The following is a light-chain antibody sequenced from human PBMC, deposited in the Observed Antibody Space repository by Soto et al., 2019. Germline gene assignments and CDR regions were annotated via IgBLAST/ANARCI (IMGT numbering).Light chain of an antibody. V-gene: IGKV3-15*01. CDR1: QSVSSN. CDR3: QQYNNWPHLT. J-gene: IGKJ4*01. CDR2: GAY. Sequence: IVITQSLATLSVSPGERATPSCRGIQSVSSNLAWYHQKPGQAPRLIIYGAYTRATGIPDRFSGSGSGTEFTLTISSLKSEDFAVYYCQQYNNWPHLTFGGGTKVDI.